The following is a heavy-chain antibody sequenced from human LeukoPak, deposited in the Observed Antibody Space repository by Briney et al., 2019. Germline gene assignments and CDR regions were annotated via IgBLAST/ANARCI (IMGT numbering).Heavy chain of an antibody. CDR1: GGSFSGYY. Sequence: PSETLSLTCAVYGGSFSGYYWSWIRQPPGKGLEWIGEINHSGSTNYNPSLKSRVTILVDTSKNQFSLKLSSVTAADTAVYYCARGLSSTVTRYYYYYYYMDVWGKGTTVTVSS. D-gene: IGHD4-11*01. V-gene: IGHV4-34*01. CDR3: ARGLSSTVTRYYYYYYYMDV. CDR2: INHSGST. J-gene: IGHJ6*03.